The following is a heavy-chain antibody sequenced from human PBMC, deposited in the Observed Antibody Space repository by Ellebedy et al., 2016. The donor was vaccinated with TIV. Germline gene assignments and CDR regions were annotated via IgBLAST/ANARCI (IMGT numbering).Heavy chain of an antibody. D-gene: IGHD6-13*01. CDR3: AKPSDPNSGYSASWATYFDS. CDR2: VSADGSRK. CDR1: GFTFRRFA. J-gene: IGHJ4*02. Sequence: GGSLRLXCAASGFTFRRFAMHWVRQAPGKGLEWVAVVSADGSRKSYADSVKERFTISRDNSKNTLFVQMNSLRVEDTAVYYCAKPSDPNSGYSASWATYFDSWGQGTLVTVSS. V-gene: IGHV3-30*18.